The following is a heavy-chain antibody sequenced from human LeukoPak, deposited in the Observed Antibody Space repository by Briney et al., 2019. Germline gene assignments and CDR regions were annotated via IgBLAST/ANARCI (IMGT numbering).Heavy chain of an antibody. D-gene: IGHD3-9*01. Sequence: ASVKVSCKASGYTFTGYYMHWVRQAPGHGLEWMGWINPNSGGTNYAQKFQGRVTMTRDTSISTAYMELSRLRPDDTAVYYCARERDYDILTGYYYYYYGMDVWGQGTTVTVSS. CDR2: INPNSGGT. CDR1: GYTFTGYY. CDR3: ARERDYDILTGYYYYYYGMDV. J-gene: IGHJ6*02. V-gene: IGHV1-2*02.